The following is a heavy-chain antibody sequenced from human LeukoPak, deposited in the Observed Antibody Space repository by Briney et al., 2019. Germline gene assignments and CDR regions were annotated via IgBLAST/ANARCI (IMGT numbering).Heavy chain of an antibody. CDR1: GITVSNYA. CDR3: ARRGIVIRGILIIGFHKEAYYFDY. Sequence: PGGSLRLSCVVSGITVSNYAINWVRQAPGKGLEWVSGISGSASGTKYADSVKGRFTISRDNSLNTVYLQMNSLRAEDTAVYFCARRGIVIRGILIIGFHKEAYYFDYWGQGILVTVSS. D-gene: IGHD3-10*01. J-gene: IGHJ4*02. CDR2: ISGSASGT. V-gene: IGHV3-23*01.